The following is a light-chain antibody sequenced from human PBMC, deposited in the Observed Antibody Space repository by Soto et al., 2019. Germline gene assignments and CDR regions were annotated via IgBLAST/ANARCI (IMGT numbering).Light chain of an antibody. J-gene: IGKJ2*01. V-gene: IGKV3-20*01. CDR2: GAS. CDR3: QQHCRSPYT. Sequence: EIVLTQSPGTLSLSPGERATLSCRASQSVRSSYLAWYQQKPGQAPRLLIYGASSRATGIPDRFSGSGSGTDFILTISRLEHEDFAVYHCQQHCRSPYTFGQGTELEIK. CDR1: QSVRSSY.